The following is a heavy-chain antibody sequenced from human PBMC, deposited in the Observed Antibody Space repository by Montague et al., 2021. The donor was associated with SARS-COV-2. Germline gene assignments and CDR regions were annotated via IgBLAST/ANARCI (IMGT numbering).Heavy chain of an antibody. D-gene: IGHD2-15*01. CDR3: ARLVVVAATPY. V-gene: IGHV3-48*03. Sequence: SLRLSCAASGFTFSSYEMNWLRQAPGKGLEWVSYISSSGITIYYADSVKGRFTISRDNAKNSLYLQMNSLRAEDTAVYYCARLVVVAATPYWGQGTLVTVSS. CDR1: GFTFSSYE. CDR2: ISSSGITI. J-gene: IGHJ4*02.